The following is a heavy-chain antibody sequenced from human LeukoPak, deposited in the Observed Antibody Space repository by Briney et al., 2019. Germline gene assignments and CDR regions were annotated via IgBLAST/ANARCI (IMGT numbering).Heavy chain of an antibody. CDR1: DYSINSGYY. V-gene: IGHV4-38-2*02. CDR2: IYHSGST. CDR3: ARDPRLELRGWSWFDP. D-gene: IGHD1-7*01. Sequence: PSETLSLTCTVSDYSINSGYYWGWIRQPPGKGLEWIGNIYHSGSTYYNPSLKSRVTISVDTSKTQFSLKLSSVTAADTAVYYCARDPRLELRGWSWFDPWGQGTLVTVSS. J-gene: IGHJ5*02.